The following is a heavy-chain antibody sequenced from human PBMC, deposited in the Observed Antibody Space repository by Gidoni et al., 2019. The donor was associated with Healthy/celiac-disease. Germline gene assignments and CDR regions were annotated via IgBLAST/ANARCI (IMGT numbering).Heavy chain of an antibody. V-gene: IGHV3-48*03. CDR2: ISSSGSTI. J-gene: IGHJ4*02. CDR3: ARELVVVITTLFDY. Sequence: EVQLVESGGGLVQPGGSLRLSCAASGFTFSSYEMNWVRQAPGKGLAWVSYISSSGSTIYYADAVKGRFTISRDNAKNSLYLQMNSLRAEDTAVYYCARELVVVITTLFDYWGQGTLVTVSS. D-gene: IGHD3-22*01. CDR1: GFTFSSYE.